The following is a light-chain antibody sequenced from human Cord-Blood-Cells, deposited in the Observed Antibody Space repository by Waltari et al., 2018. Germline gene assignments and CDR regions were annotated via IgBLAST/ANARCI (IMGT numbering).Light chain of an antibody. CDR3: CSYAGSYTYVV. CDR1: SSAVVGYNY. CDR2: DVS. Sequence: QSALTQPRSVSGSPGQSVTISCTGTSSAVVGYNYVSWYQQHPGKAPKLMIYDVSKRPSGVPDRCSGSKSGNTASLTISGLQAEDEADYYCCSYAGSYTYVVFGGGTKLTVL. V-gene: IGLV2-11*01. J-gene: IGLJ2*01.